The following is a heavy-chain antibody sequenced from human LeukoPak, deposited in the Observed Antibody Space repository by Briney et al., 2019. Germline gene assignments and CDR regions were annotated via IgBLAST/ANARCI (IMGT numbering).Heavy chain of an antibody. CDR3: ARDLGQYYDTSDNWFDP. V-gene: IGHV3-21*01. J-gene: IGHJ5*02. CDR2: TSSSSSYI. CDR1: GFTFSSYA. D-gene: IGHD3-22*01. Sequence: GGSLRLSCAASGFTFSSYAMSWVRQAPGKGLEWVSSTSSSSSYIYYADSVKGRFTISRDNAKNTLNLQMNSLRAEDTAVYYCARDLGQYYDTSDNWFDPWGQGTLVTVSS.